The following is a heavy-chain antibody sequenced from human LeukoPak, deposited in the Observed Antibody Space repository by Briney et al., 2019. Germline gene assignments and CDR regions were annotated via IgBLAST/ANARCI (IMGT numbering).Heavy chain of an antibody. Sequence: ASAKVSHKAFGYIFTDFSMHWVRQAPGQGPEWMGWVSPDSGDTNSAQRFQGRVAMTRDTSISTAFMELTRLRSDDTAVYYCARDYCSSTSCLFDYWGQGTLVTVSS. CDR2: VSPDSGDT. D-gene: IGHD2-2*01. V-gene: IGHV1-2*02. CDR1: GYIFTDFS. CDR3: ARDYCSSTSCLFDY. J-gene: IGHJ4*02.